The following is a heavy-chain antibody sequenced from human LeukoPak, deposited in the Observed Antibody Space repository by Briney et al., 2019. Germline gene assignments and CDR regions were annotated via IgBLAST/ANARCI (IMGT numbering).Heavy chain of an antibody. J-gene: IGHJ4*02. Sequence: GGSLRLSCAASGFTVSSNYMSWVRQAPGKGLEWVSVIYSGGSTYYADSVKGRFTISRDNSKNTLYLQMNSLRAEDTAVYYCAKGIAYYYDSSGYYLNWGQGTLVTVSS. CDR1: GFTVSSNY. CDR2: IYSGGST. D-gene: IGHD3-22*01. V-gene: IGHV3-53*01. CDR3: AKGIAYYYDSSGYYLN.